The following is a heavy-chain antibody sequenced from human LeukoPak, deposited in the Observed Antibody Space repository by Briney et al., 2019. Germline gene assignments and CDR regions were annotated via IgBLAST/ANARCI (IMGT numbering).Heavy chain of an antibody. J-gene: IGHJ4*02. D-gene: IGHD5-12*01. CDR3: ARGQEGRLRLRDYYFDY. CDR1: GYTFTSYD. Sequence: GASVKVSCKASGYTFTSYDINWVRQATGQGLEWMGWMNPNSGNTGYAQKFQGRVTMTRNTSISTAYMELSSLRSEDTAVYYCARGQEGRLRLRDYYFDYWGQGTLVTVSS. V-gene: IGHV1-8*01. CDR2: MNPNSGNT.